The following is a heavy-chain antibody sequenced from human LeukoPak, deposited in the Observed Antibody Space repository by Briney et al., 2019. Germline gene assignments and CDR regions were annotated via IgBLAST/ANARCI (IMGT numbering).Heavy chain of an antibody. Sequence: GGSLRLSCAASGFTFSSYWMHWVRQAPGKGLVWVSRINSDGSSTSYADSVKGRFTISRDNAKNTLYLQMNSLRAEDTAVYYCAREISLGAIAVAGDAFDIWGQGTMVTVSS. CDR1: GFTFSSYW. V-gene: IGHV3-74*01. CDR2: INSDGSST. D-gene: IGHD6-13*01. J-gene: IGHJ3*02. CDR3: AREISLGAIAVAGDAFDI.